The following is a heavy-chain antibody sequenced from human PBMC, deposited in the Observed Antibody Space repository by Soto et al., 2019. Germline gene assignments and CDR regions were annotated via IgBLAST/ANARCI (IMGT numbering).Heavy chain of an antibody. CDR1: GFPLSDYW. D-gene: IGHD3-10*01. CDR2: IGSSGGGT. Sequence: PGGSLRLSCAASGFPLSDYWMHWVRQAPGEGLVWVSRIGSSGGGTTYADSVKGRFTISRDNAKNTLYLQMNSLRAEDTAVYFCTRVVDGSAGEFDYWGRGTLVTVSS. J-gene: IGHJ4*02. V-gene: IGHV3-74*01. CDR3: TRVVDGSAGEFDY.